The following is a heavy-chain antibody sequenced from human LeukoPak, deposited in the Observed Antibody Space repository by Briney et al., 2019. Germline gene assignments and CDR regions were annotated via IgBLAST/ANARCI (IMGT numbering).Heavy chain of an antibody. J-gene: IGHJ4*02. CDR1: GYTFTSYG. CDR2: ISAYNGNT. Sequence: GASVRVSCKASGYTFTSYGISWVRQAPGQGLEWMGWISAYNGNTNYAQKLQGRVTITTDTSTSTAYMELRSLRSDDTPVYYCARVWLRQIFVYWGQGTLVTVSS. V-gene: IGHV1-18*01. CDR3: ARVWLRQIFVY. D-gene: IGHD5-12*01.